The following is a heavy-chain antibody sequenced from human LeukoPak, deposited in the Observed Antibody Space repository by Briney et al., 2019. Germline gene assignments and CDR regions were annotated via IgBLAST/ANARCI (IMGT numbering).Heavy chain of an antibody. V-gene: IGHV3-7*01. Sequence: GGSLRLSCAASGFTFSGYWMSWVRQAPGKGLEWVANIKQDGSEKYYVDSVKGRFTISRDNAKNSLYLQMNSLRAEDTAVYYCARVRFGIYGGGSYFDYWGQGTLVTVSS. J-gene: IGHJ4*02. CDR3: ARVRFGIYGGGSYFDY. D-gene: IGHD3-16*01. CDR1: GFTFSGYW. CDR2: IKQDGSEK.